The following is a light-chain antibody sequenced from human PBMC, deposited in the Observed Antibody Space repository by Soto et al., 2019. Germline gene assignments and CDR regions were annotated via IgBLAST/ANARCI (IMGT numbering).Light chain of an antibody. Sequence: QSALTQPRSVSGSPGQSVTISCTGTSRDVGGYDYVSWYRQDPGKAPKLMIYNVNKRPSGVPDHFSGAKSGNTASLTISGLQAEDEADYYCSSYAGTYTRVFGGGTKLTVL. CDR1: SRDVGGYDY. J-gene: IGLJ3*02. CDR3: SSYAGTYTRV. V-gene: IGLV2-11*01. CDR2: NVN.